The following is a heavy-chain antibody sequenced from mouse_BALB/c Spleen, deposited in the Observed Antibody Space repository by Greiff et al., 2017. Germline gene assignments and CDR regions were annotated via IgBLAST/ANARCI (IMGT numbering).Heavy chain of an antibody. CDR1: GYTFTSYY. V-gene: IGHV1S81*02. D-gene: IGHD1-2*01. CDR2: INPSNGGT. CDR3: TRSGWGDY. Sequence: QVQLQQSGAELVKPGASVKLSCKASGYTFTSYYMYWVKQRPGQGLEWIGEINPSNGGTNFNEKFKSKATLTVDKSSSTAYMQLSSLTSEDSAVYYCTRSGWGDYWGQGTTLTVSS. J-gene: IGHJ2*01.